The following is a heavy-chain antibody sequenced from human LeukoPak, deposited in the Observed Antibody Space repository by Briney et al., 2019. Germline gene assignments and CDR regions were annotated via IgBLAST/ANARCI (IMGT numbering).Heavy chain of an antibody. V-gene: IGHV4-31*03. D-gene: IGHD3-9*01. Sequence: SETLSLTCTVSGGSISSGGYYWSWIRQHPGKGLEWIGYIYYSGSTYYNPSLKSRVTISVDTSKNQSSLKLSSVTAADTAVYYCARASDDILTGGSDYWGQGTLVTVSS. J-gene: IGHJ4*02. CDR3: ARASDDILTGGSDY. CDR1: GGSISSGGYY. CDR2: IYYSGST.